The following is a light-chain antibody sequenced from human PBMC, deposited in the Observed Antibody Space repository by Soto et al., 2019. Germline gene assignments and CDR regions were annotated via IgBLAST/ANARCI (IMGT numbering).Light chain of an antibody. CDR1: SSNIGAGHD. Sequence: QLVLTQPPSVSGAPGQRVTISCTGSSSNIGAGHDVHWYQHLPGTAPKLLIYGNGNRPSGVPDRFSGSKSGTSASLAITGLQPEDEADYYCQSYDSSLSGSEVFGTGTKLTVL. CDR3: QSYDSSLSGSEV. CDR2: GNG. J-gene: IGLJ1*01. V-gene: IGLV1-40*01.